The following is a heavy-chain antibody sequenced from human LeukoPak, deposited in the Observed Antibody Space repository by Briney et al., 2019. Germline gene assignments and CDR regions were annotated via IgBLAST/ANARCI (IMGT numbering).Heavy chain of an antibody. CDR1: GGSISGSGYY. J-gene: IGHJ6*02. CDR3: ARQGGPYCSSTSCSYGMDV. CDR2: IYYSGSS. V-gene: IGHV4-39*01. D-gene: IGHD2-2*01. Sequence: SETLSLTCTVSGGSISGSGYYWGWIRQPPGKGLEWIGSIYYSGSSYYNPSLKSRVTISVDMSKNQFSLKLSSVTAADTAVYYCARQGGPYCSSTSCSYGMDVWGQGTTVTVSS.